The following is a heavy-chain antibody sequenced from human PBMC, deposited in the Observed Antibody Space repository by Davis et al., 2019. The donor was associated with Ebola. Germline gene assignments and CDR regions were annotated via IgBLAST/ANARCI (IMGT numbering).Heavy chain of an antibody. V-gene: IGHV4-30-2*01. CDR2: IYPDGGT. CDR1: GGSVPSGGYS. CDR3: ARDRYSGSDYDAFDV. J-gene: IGHJ3*01. Sequence: SQTLSLTCVTSGGSVPSGGYSFSWIRHPPGKGLEWIACIYPDGGTNYNPSLKSRLTVSQDRSKNQFSLTVTSVTAADTAVYYCARDRYSGSDYDAFDVWGHGTMVTVSS. D-gene: IGHD1-26*01.